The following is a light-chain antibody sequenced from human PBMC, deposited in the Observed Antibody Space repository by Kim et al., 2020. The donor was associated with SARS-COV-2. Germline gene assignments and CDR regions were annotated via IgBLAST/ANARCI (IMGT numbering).Light chain of an antibody. Sequence: GQSVTTACTGTSSDVGGYNFVSWYQQHPGKAPQLMISEVSKRPSGVPDRFSGSKSGNTASLTVSGLQAEDEADYYCSSYAGSVNWVFGGGTQLTVL. CDR1: SSDVGGYNF. V-gene: IGLV2-8*01. CDR3: SSYAGSVNWV. CDR2: EVS. J-gene: IGLJ3*02.